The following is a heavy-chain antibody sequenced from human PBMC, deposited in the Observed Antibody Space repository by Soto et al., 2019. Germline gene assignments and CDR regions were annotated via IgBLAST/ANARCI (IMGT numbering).Heavy chain of an antibody. CDR2: IYYSGNT. Sequence: PSETLSLTCTVSGGSVGSGSYYWSWIRQPLGKGLEWIGYIYYSGNTDYNPSLRGRATISVDKAKNHFSMQLTSVTSADTAIYFCAKSETSQKADSWSRYPASKVLGLGAGGWLDTWGQGTRVTVSS. V-gene: IGHV4-61*03. CDR1: GGSVGSGSYY. J-gene: IGHJ5*02. D-gene: IGHD1-26*01. CDR3: AKSETSQKADSWSRYPASKVLGLGAGGWLDT.